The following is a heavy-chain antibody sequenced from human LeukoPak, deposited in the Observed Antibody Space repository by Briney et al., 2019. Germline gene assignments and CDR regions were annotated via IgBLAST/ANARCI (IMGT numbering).Heavy chain of an antibody. V-gene: IGHV4-34*01. CDR2: INHSGST. D-gene: IGHD3-10*01. Sequence: SETLSLTCTVSGGSISSYYWSWIRQPPGKGLEWIGEINHSGSTNYNPSLKSRVTISVDTSKNQFSLKLSSVTAADTAVYYCASGITMVRGVYWGQGTLVTVSS. CDR3: ASGITMVRGVY. CDR1: GGSISSYY. J-gene: IGHJ4*02.